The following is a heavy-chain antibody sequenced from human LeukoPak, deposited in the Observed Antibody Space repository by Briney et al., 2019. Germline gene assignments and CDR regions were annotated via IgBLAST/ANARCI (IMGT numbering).Heavy chain of an antibody. Sequence: GGSLRLSCAASGFTFSSYGMHWVRQAPGKGLEWVAVIWYDGSNKYYADSVKGRFTISRDNSKNTLYLQMNSLRAEDTAVYYCARGIAVAGTNWFDPWGQGTLVTVSS. J-gene: IGHJ5*02. CDR1: GFTFSSYG. D-gene: IGHD6-19*01. CDR3: ARGIAVAGTNWFDP. CDR2: IWYDGSNK. V-gene: IGHV3-33*01.